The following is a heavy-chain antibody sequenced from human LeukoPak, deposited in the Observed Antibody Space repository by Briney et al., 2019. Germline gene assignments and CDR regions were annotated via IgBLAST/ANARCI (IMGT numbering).Heavy chain of an antibody. CDR1: GGSISSYY. CDR2: IYDSGST. Sequence: SETLSLTCNVSGGSISSYYWSWIRQPPGKGLEWIGYIYDSGSTNYNPSLKSRVTISVDTSKNQLSLKLSSVTAADTAVYYCARVDTAMNWFDPWGQGTLVTVSS. J-gene: IGHJ5*02. V-gene: IGHV4-59*01. CDR3: ARVDTAMNWFDP. D-gene: IGHD5-18*01.